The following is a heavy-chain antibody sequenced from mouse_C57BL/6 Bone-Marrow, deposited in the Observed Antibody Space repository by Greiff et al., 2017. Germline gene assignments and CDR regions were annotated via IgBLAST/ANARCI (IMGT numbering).Heavy chain of an antibody. J-gene: IGHJ1*03. CDR1: GYAFTNYL. D-gene: IGHD2-4*01. CDR2: INPGSGGT. CDR3: AREGDYGDV. V-gene: IGHV1-54*01. Sequence: QVQLQQSGAELVRPGTSVKVSCKASGYAFTNYLIEWVKQRPGQGLEWIGVINPGSGGTNYNEKFKGKATLTADKSSSTAYMQLSSLTSEDSAVYFCAREGDYGDVWGTGTTVTVSS.